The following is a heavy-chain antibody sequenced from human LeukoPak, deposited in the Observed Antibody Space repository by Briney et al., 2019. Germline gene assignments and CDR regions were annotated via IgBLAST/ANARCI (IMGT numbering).Heavy chain of an antibody. J-gene: IGHJ4*02. V-gene: IGHV1-18*01. CDR2: ISAYNGNT. D-gene: IGHD3-9*01. Sequence: ASVKVSCKASGYTFTSYGISWVRQAPGQGLEWMGWISAYNGNTNYAQKLQGRVTMTTDTSTSTAYMELRSLRSDDTAMYYCARDLYDILTGYSKPRSARPYFDYWGQGTLVTVSS. CDR3: ARDLYDILTGYSKPRSARPYFDY. CDR1: GYTFTSYG.